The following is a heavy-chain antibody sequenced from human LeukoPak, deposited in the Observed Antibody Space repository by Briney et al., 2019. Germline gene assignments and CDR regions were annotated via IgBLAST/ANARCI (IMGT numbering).Heavy chain of an antibody. D-gene: IGHD2-2*02. CDR2: IYTSGST. J-gene: IGHJ4*02. Sequence: SETLSLTCTVSGGSISSYYWSWIRQPAGKGLEWIGRIYTSGSTNYNPSLKSRVTMSVDTSKNQFSLKLSSVTAADTAVYYCARGTYCSTTNCYTFDYWGQGTLVTVSS. CDR1: GGSISSYY. CDR3: ARGTYCSTTNCYTFDY. V-gene: IGHV4-4*07.